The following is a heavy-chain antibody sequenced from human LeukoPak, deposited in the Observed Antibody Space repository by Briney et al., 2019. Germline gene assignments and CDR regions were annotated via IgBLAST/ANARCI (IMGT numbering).Heavy chain of an antibody. Sequence: PGRSLRLSCAASGFTFSSYAMHWVRQAPGKGLEWVAVISYDGSNKYYADSVKGRFTISRDNSKNTLYLQMNSLRAEDTAVYYCARDKAAAGTCDYWGQGTLVTVSS. CDR1: GFTFSSYA. V-gene: IGHV3-30*04. J-gene: IGHJ4*02. CDR2: ISYDGSNK. CDR3: ARDKAAAGTCDY. D-gene: IGHD6-13*01.